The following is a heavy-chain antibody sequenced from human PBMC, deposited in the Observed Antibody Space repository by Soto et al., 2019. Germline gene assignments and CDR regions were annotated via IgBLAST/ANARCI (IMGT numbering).Heavy chain of an antibody. CDR3: VAVADRTSGDV. Sequence: EVQLVETGGGLIQPGGSLRLSCAASGFTVSSNYMSWVRQAPGKGLEWVSVIYSGGSTYYADSVKGRFTISRDNSKNTLYLQMNSLRAEDRAVYYCVAVADRTSGDVWGQGTTVTVSS. CDR1: GFTVSSNY. V-gene: IGHV3-53*02. J-gene: IGHJ6*02. D-gene: IGHD6-19*01. CDR2: IYSGGST.